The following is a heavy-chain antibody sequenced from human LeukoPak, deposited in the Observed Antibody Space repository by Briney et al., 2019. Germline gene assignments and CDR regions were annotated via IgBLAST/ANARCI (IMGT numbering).Heavy chain of an antibody. D-gene: IGHD3-16*01. CDR2: IYYTGIT. CDR3: AASSGVTLGRF. Sequence: SETLSLTCTVSGGSISSGTHYYNWIRQHPGKGLEWIGYIYYTGITSYNPSLKSRVTMSVDTSRNQVSLKVTSLTAADTAVYYCAASSGVTLGRFWGQGALVTVSS. V-gene: IGHV4-31*03. CDR1: GGSISSGTHY. J-gene: IGHJ4*02.